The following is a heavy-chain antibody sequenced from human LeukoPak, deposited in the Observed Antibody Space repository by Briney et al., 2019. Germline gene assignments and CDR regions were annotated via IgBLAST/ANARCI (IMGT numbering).Heavy chain of an antibody. CDR2: ISSSSSYI. CDR1: GFTFSSYS. CDR3: ARDLSAFYSSGWYYFDY. J-gene: IGHJ4*02. Sequence: GGSLRLSCAASGFTFSSYSMNWVRQAPGKGLEWVSSISSSSSYIYYADSVKGRFTISRDNAKNSLYLQMNSLGAEDTAVYYCARDLSAFYSSGWYYFDYWGQGTLVTVSS. D-gene: IGHD6-19*01. V-gene: IGHV3-21*01.